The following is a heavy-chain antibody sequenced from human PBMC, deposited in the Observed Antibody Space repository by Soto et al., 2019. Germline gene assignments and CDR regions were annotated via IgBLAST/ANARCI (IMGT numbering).Heavy chain of an antibody. CDR3: ARGGYCSGGSCSHYYGMDV. V-gene: IGHV4-34*01. CDR1: GGSFSGYY. D-gene: IGHD2-15*01. Sequence: SETLSLTCAVYGGSFSGYYWSWIRQPPGKGLEWIGEINHSGSTNYNPSLKSRVTISVDTSKNQFSLKLSSVTAADTAVYYCARGGYCSGGSCSHYYGMDVWGQGTTVTVSS. J-gene: IGHJ6*02. CDR2: INHSGST.